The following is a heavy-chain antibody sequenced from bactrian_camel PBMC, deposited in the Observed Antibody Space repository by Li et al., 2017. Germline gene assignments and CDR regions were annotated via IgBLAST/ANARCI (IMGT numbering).Heavy chain of an antibody. CDR3: AADSWYGPSCRLRASFDD. Sequence: DVQLVESGGDSVQAGGSLRLSCTASKYARCMGWFRQAPGKEREGVAAIGGDGRTDYAESVKGRFTISKDNDENTLYLDMNSLKPEDTAMYYCAADSWYGPSCRLRASFDDWGQGTQVTVS. V-gene: IGHV3S67*01. CDR2: IGGDGRT. D-gene: IGHD6*01. J-gene: IGHJ4*01. CDR1: KYARC.